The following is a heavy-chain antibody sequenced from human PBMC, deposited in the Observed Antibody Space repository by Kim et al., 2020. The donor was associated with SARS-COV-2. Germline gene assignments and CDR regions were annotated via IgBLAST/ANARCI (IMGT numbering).Heavy chain of an antibody. J-gene: IGHJ4*02. CDR3: ARGGGGALVGAPRYFDY. CDR2: IIPIFGTA. CDR1: GGTFSSYA. D-gene: IGHD1-26*01. V-gene: IGHV1-69*13. Sequence: SVKVSCKASGGTFSSYAISWVRQAPGQGLEWMGGIIPIFGTANYAQKFQGRVTITADESTSTAYMELSSLRSEDTAVYYCARGGGGALVGAPRYFDYWGQGTLVTVSS.